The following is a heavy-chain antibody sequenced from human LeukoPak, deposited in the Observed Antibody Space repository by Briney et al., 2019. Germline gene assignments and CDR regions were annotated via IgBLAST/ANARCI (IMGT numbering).Heavy chain of an antibody. J-gene: IGHJ4*02. D-gene: IGHD6-19*01. CDR2: IYSDGRST. V-gene: IGHV3-74*01. CDR3: ARGGPGLDYDY. CDR1: GFTFSSYW. Sequence: GGSLRLSCAASGFTFSSYWMHWVRQAPGKGLVWVSRIYSDGRSTGYADSVKGRFTISRDNAKNTLYLQMNSLRAEDTAVYYCARGGPGLDYDYWGQGTLVTVSS.